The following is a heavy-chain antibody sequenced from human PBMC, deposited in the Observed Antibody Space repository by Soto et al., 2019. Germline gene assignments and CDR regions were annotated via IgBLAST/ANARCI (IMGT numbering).Heavy chain of an antibody. J-gene: IGHJ6*02. V-gene: IGHV3-15*01. Sequence: PGGSLRLSCAASGFTFSNAWMSWVRKAPGQGLEWAGRLKSKTDGGTTDYAAPVKGRFTISRDDSKHTLYLQMNSLKTEDTGVYYCTTDCSSTSCRHHYYFYGMDVWGQGTTVTVSS. CDR3: TTDCSSTSCRHHYYFYGMDV. CDR2: LKSKTDGGTT. D-gene: IGHD2-2*01. CDR1: GFTFSNAW.